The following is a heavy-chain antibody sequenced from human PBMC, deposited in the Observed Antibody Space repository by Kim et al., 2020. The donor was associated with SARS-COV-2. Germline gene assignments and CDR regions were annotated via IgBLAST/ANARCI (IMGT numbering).Heavy chain of an antibody. CDR1: GFTFSSYS. V-gene: IGHV3-21*01. D-gene: IGHD3-9*01. J-gene: IGHJ6*02. CDR2: ISSSSSYI. CDR3: ARDRIWTYYDILTGYSVPHGMDV. Sequence: GGSLRLSCAASGFTFSSYSMNWVRQAPGKGLEWVSSISSSSSYIYYADSVKGRFTISRDNAKNSLYLQMNSLRAEDTAVYYCARDRIWTYYDILTGYSVPHGMDVWGQGTTVTVSS.